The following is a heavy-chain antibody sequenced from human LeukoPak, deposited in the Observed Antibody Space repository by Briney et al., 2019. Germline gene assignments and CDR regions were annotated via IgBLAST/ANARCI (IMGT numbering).Heavy chain of an antibody. D-gene: IGHD3-16*02. J-gene: IGHJ3*02. CDR1: GGTFNYYA. CDR3: ASNKGIIPEVFHS. CDR2: IIPLFPTT. Sequence: SVKVSCKASGGTFNYYAISWVRQAPGQGLEWMGRIIPLFPTTHSAQKFQDRLTLTTDESTNTAHMELSSLRSEDTAVYYCASNKGIIPEVFHSWGQGTMVTVSS. V-gene: IGHV1-69*05.